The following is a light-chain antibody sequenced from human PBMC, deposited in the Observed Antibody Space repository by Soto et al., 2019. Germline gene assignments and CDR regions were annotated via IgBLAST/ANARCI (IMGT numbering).Light chain of an antibody. J-gene: IGKJ1*01. CDR1: QSVSSSY. CDR3: QQYGSSPPWT. V-gene: IGKV3-20*01. Sequence: EVVLTQSPGTLSLSPGERATLSCRASQSVSSSYLAWYQQKPGQAPRLLIYGASSRGTGIPDRFSGSGSGTDFTLTISRLEPEEFAVYYCQQYGSSPPWTFGQGTNVEIK. CDR2: GAS.